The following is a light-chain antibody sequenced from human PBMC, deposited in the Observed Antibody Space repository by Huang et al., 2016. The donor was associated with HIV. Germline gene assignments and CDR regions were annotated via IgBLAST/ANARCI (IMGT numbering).Light chain of an antibody. CDR1: ESLVYRDGNTY. CDR3: MQGTHWWA. V-gene: IGKV2-30*01. CDR2: KVS. Sequence: DVVMTQFPLSLPVTLGQPAYISCRSSESLVYRDGNTYVNWFQQRPRQPPRRLIYKVSYRDSGVPESFSGSGSGTDFTLNISRVEAEDVGVYYCMQGTHWWAFGQGTKVEI. J-gene: IGKJ1*01.